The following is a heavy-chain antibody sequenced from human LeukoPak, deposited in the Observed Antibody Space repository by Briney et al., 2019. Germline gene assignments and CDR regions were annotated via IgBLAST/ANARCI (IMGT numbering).Heavy chain of an antibody. Sequence: PGGSLRLSCAASGFTFTNYAMSWVRQAPGKGLEWVSFISGSGSPTYYADSVKGRFTVSRDNAKNSLYLQMNSLRAEDTAVYYCAGRVRATWVDYWGQGTLVTVSS. CDR3: AGRVRATWVDY. V-gene: IGHV3-23*01. CDR1: GFTFTNYA. D-gene: IGHD1-26*01. CDR2: ISGSGSPT. J-gene: IGHJ4*02.